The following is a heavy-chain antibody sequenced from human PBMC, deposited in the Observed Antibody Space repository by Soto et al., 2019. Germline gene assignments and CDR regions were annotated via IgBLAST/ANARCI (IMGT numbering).Heavy chain of an antibody. J-gene: IGHJ1*01. D-gene: IGHD3-10*01. V-gene: IGHV1-2*02. Sequence: ASAKGPSWASTYTFTGFYIQWVRQAPGQWLEWMGWINPNSGGTNYAQKFQGRVTMTRDTSISTAYMELSRLRSDDTAVYYCARVALLWFGELSGYFQHWGQGTLVTFSS. CDR2: INPNSGGT. CDR1: TYTFTGFY. CDR3: ARVALLWFGELSGYFQH.